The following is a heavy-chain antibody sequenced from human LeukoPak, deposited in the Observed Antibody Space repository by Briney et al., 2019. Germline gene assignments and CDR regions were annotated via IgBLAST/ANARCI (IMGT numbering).Heavy chain of an antibody. CDR2: IYHSGST. D-gene: IGHD2-15*01. Sequence: SETLSLTCTVSGYSISSGYYWGWIRQPPGKGLEWIGSIYHSGSTYYNPSLKSRVTMSVDKSKNQFSLELTSVTAADTAVYYCVREGSFAAFDYWGQGTLVTVSS. CDR1: GYSISSGYY. J-gene: IGHJ4*02. CDR3: VREGSFAAFDY. V-gene: IGHV4-38-2*02.